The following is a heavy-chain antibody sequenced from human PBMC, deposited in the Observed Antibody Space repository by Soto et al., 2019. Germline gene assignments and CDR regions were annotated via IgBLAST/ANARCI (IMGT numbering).Heavy chain of an antibody. Sequence: VQLLESGGGVVPHGRSLRLSCAACGFTFSSYVMLWVRQAPGKGLEWAAVIWNDGSNKYYADSVTGRFTISRDNSKNTLYRHTNSLKAEDTAVYYCARDDSPVYDYVWGRHFDLWGRGTLLTVSS. CDR2: IWNDGSNK. D-gene: IGHD3-16*01. CDR3: ARDDSPVYDYVWGRHFDL. J-gene: IGHJ2*01. V-gene: IGHV3-33*01. CDR1: GFTFSSYV.